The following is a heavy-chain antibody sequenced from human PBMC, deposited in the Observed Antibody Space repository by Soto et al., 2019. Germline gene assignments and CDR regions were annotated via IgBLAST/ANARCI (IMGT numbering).Heavy chain of an antibody. Sequence: QVQLVQSGAEAKTPGASVKISCKAFGYSFTTYYMHWVRQAPGQGLEWMGKIYPSGGSTSFAHNFRGRVTMTADTSTSTVYMELSSLTSDDTAVYYCARDLEYNFYDFWGQGTLVTVSS. J-gene: IGHJ4*02. CDR3: ARDLEYNFYDF. CDR1: GYSFTTYY. D-gene: IGHD3-3*01. CDR2: IYPSGGST. V-gene: IGHV1-46*01.